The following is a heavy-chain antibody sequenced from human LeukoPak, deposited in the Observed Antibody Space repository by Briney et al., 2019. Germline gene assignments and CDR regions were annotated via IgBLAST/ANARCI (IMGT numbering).Heavy chain of an antibody. CDR1: GFTFSDYY. V-gene: IGHV3-11*01. J-gene: IGHJ5*02. CDR3: ARWLKLLYNWFDP. Sequence: PGGSLRLSCAASGFTFSDYYMSWIRQAPGKGLEWVSYISSSGSTIYYADSVKGRFTISRDNAKNSLYLQMNSLRAEDTAVYYCARWLKLLYNWFDPWGQGTLVTVSS. CDR2: ISSSGSTI. D-gene: IGHD1-26*01.